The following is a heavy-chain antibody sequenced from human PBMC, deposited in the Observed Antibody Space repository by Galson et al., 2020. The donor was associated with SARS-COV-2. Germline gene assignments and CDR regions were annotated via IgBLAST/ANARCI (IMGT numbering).Heavy chain of an antibody. Sequence: GESLKISCAASGFSFSDSAVHWVRQASGNGLEWLGRIRNKLNSYATAYAVSVKGRFTISRDDSKSTAYLQMTSLKTDDTAVYYCARRDGSGRYYFEYWGQGTLVTVSS. CDR1: GFSFSDSA. J-gene: IGHJ4*02. CDR2: IRNKLNSYAT. CDR3: ARRDGSGRYYFEY. V-gene: IGHV3-73*01. D-gene: IGHD3-10*01.